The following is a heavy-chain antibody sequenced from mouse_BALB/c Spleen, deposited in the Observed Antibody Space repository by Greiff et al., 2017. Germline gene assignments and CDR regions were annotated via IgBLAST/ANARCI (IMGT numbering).Heavy chain of an antibody. Sequence: VQLQQSGAELVRPGTSVKVSCKASGYAFTNYLIEWVKQRPGQGLEWIGVINPGSGGTNYNEKFKGKATLTADKSSSTAYMQLSSLTSDDSAVYFCARSDGYFDVWGAGTTVTVSS. J-gene: IGHJ1*01. CDR2: INPGSGGT. CDR1: GYAFTNYL. V-gene: IGHV1-54*01. CDR3: ARSDGYFDV.